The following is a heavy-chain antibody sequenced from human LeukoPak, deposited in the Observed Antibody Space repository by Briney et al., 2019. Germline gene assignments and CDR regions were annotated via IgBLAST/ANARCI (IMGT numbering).Heavy chain of an antibody. J-gene: IGHJ4*02. CDR2: ISSSSYI. CDR1: GFTFSSYS. D-gene: IGHD5-18*01. Sequence: GGSLRLSCAASGFTFSSYSMNWVRQAPGKGLEWVSSISSSSYIYYADSVKGRFTISRDNAKNSLYLQTNSLRAEDTAVYYCARTPTAMVPTDLDYWGQGTLVTVSS. CDR3: ARTPTAMVPTDLDY. V-gene: IGHV3-21*01.